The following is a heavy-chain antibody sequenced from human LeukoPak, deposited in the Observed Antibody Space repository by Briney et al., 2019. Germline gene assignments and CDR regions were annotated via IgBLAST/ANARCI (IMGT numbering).Heavy chain of an antibody. CDR2: IYYSGST. D-gene: IGHD6-6*01. J-gene: IGHJ3*02. Sequence: KPSETLSLTCTVSGGSISSSSYYWGWIRQPPGKGLEWIGSIYYSGSTYYNPSLKSRVTISVDTSKNQFSLKLSSVTAADTAVYYCARARTRSSPDSYAFDIWGQGTMVTVSS. CDR1: GGSISSSSYY. CDR3: ARARTRSSPDSYAFDI. V-gene: IGHV4-39*01.